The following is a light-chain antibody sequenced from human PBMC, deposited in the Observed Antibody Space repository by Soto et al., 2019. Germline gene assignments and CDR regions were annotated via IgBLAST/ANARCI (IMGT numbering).Light chain of an antibody. V-gene: IGKV3D-20*02. CDR3: QQRSNWPRLT. CDR1: QTVFSNY. Sequence: EIVLTQSPGTLSLSPGERATLSCRATQTVFSNYIGWYQQKPGQAPRILIFAASSRATGFPDRFSGSGSGTDFTLTISRLEPEEVAVYYCQQRSNWPRLTFGGGNKVDIK. J-gene: IGKJ4*01. CDR2: AAS.